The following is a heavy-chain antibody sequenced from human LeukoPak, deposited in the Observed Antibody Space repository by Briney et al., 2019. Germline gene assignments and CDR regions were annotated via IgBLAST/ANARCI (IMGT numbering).Heavy chain of an antibody. V-gene: IGHV4-61*02. J-gene: IGHJ4*02. Sequence: SETLSLTCTVSGGSISSGSYYWSWIRQPAGKGLEWIGRIYTSGSTNYNPSLKSRVTMSLDTSKNQFSLKLSSVTAADTAVYYCARQGDVRWDLHIFDYWGQGILVTVSS. CDR1: GGSISSGSYY. CDR3: ARQGDVRWDLHIFDY. CDR2: IYTSGST. D-gene: IGHD1-26*01.